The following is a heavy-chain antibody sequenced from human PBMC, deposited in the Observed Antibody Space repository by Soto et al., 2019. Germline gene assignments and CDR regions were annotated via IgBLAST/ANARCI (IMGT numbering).Heavy chain of an antibody. CDR2: IYYSGRT. J-gene: IGHJ4*02. CDR3: ARQGYSYGRVDS. D-gene: IGHD2-15*01. CDR1: SGSVRSNSFF. Sequence: QLQLQESGPGLVRPSETLSLTCTVSSGSVRSNSFFWGWIRQPPGRGLEWIGSIYYSGRTYYNPSLRSRVSISVDTSKNQFSLKLRSLTAADTALYYCARQGYSYGRVDSWGQGTLVTVSS. V-gene: IGHV4-39*01.